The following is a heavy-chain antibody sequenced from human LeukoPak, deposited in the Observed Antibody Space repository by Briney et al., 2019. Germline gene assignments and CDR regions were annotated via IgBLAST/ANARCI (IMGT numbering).Heavy chain of an antibody. CDR3: ARADARGIFDY. CDR2: MNPNSGNT. V-gene: IGHV1-8*02. D-gene: IGHD3-16*01. J-gene: IGHJ4*02. CDR1: GYTFTGYY. Sequence: ASVKVSCKASGYTFTGYYMHWVRQATGQGLEWMGWMNPNSGNTGYAQKFQGRVTMTRNTSISTAYMELSSLRSDDTAVYYCARADARGIFDYWGQGTLVTVSS.